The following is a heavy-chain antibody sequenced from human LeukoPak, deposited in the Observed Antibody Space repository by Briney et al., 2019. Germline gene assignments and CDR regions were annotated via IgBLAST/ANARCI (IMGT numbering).Heavy chain of an antibody. CDR2: IGTAGDT. V-gene: IGHV3-13*04. Sequence: GGSLRLSCAASGFTFSSYDMHWVRQGTGKGLEWVSAIGTAGDTYYPGSVKGRFTTSRENAKNSLYLQMNSLRVGDTAVYYCARGRGWGTFDIWVQGTMVTVSS. CDR1: GFTFSSYD. D-gene: IGHD3-10*01. J-gene: IGHJ3*02. CDR3: ARGRGWGTFDI.